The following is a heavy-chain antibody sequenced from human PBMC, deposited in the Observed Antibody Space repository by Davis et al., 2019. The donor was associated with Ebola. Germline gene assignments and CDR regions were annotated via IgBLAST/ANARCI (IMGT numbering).Heavy chain of an antibody. D-gene: IGHD2-8*02. CDR1: GFTFSSYA. CDR3: AKVAHWSNWFDP. Sequence: PGGSLRLSCAASGFTFSSYAMSWVRQAPGKGLEWVSGISGSGGDTDYADSVKGRFTISRDNSKNTLYLQMNSLRAEDTAVYYCAKVAHWSNWFDPWGQGTLVTVSS. J-gene: IGHJ5*02. CDR2: ISGSGGDT. V-gene: IGHV3-23*01.